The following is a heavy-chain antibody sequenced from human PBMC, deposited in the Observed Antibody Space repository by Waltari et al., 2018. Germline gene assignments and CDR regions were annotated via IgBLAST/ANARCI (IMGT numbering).Heavy chain of an antibody. CDR3: ASARRGRRVRGVIVGAFDI. D-gene: IGHD3-10*01. J-gene: IGHJ3*02. CDR1: GYTFTSYG. Sequence: QVQLVQSGAEVKKPGASVKVSCKASGYTFTSYGISWVRQAPGQGLEWMGWMNPNSGNTGDAQKFQGRVTMTRNTSISTAYMELSSLRSEDTAVYYCASARRGRRVRGVIVGAFDIWGQGTMVTVSS. CDR2: MNPNSGNT. V-gene: IGHV1-8*02.